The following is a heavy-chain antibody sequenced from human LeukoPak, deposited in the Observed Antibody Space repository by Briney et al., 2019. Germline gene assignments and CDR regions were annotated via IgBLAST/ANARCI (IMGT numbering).Heavy chain of an antibody. Sequence: SVKVSCKASGGTFSSYAISWVRQAPAQGLEWMGGIIPIFGTANYAQKFQGRVTITADESTSTAYMELSSLRSEDTAVYYCATVGMGGELNYWGQGTLVTVSS. J-gene: IGHJ4*02. V-gene: IGHV1-69*13. CDR1: GGTFSSYA. CDR2: IIPIFGTA. CDR3: ATVGMGGELNY. D-gene: IGHD3-10*01.